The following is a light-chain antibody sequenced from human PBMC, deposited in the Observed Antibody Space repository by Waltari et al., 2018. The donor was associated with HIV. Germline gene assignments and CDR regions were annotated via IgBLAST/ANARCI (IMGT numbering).Light chain of an antibody. CDR1: QIIMSH. CDR2: AAS. V-gene: IGKV1-39*01. Sequence: DIQMTQSPSSLAASVGDRVSMTCRASQIIMSHLSWYQQRPGEPPKLLIYAASSLQSGVPSRFSGSGTGTDYTLTISSLQPEDFATYYCQQSYSLPLTFGPGTKVYIK. J-gene: IGKJ3*01. CDR3: QQSYSLPLT.